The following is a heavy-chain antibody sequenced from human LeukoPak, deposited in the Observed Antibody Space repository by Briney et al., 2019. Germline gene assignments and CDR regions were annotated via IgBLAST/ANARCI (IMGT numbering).Heavy chain of an antibody. CDR2: INHSGST. V-gene: IGHV4-34*01. J-gene: IGHJ6*03. Sequence: PSETLSLTCAVYGGSFSGYYWSWIRQPPGKGLEWIGEINHSGSTNYNPSLKSRVTISVDTSKNQFSLKLSSVTAADTAVYYCARGSGSITIFGVVIKDYYYYMDVWGKGTTVTVSS. CDR3: ARGSGSITIFGVVIKDYYYYMDV. CDR1: GGSFSGYY. D-gene: IGHD3-3*01.